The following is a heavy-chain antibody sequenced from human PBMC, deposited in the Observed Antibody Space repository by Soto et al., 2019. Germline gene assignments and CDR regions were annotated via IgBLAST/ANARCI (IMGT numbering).Heavy chain of an antibody. J-gene: IGHJ6*02. CDR3: ARPVLMDTGVRYYYGMDV. CDR1: GGTFSSYA. V-gene: IGHV1-69*01. CDR2: IIPMFGTA. D-gene: IGHD5-18*01. Sequence: QVQLVQSGAEVKKAGSSVKVSCKASGGTFSSYAMNWVRQAPGQGLEWMGGIIPMFGTADYAQKFQARVTITADESTSTAYMELSSLTSEDTAVYYCARPVLMDTGVRYYYGMDVWGQGTTVTVS.